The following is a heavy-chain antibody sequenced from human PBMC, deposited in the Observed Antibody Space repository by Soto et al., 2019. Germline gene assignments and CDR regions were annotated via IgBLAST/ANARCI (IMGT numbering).Heavy chain of an antibody. Sequence: ETLSLTCTVSGGSISSYYWSWVRQAPGKGLEWVSAISGSGGSTYYADSVKGRFTISRDNSKNTLYLQMNSLRAEDTAVYYCAKDSNYYDSSGYYEGYYFDYWGQGTLVTVSS. J-gene: IGHJ4*02. V-gene: IGHV3-23*01. CDR3: AKDSNYYDSSGYYEGYYFDY. D-gene: IGHD3-22*01. CDR2: ISGSGGST. CDR1: GGSISSYY.